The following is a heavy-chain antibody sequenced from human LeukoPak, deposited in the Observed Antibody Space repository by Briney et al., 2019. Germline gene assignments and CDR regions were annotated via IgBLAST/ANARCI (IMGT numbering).Heavy chain of an antibody. Sequence: GGSLRLSCAAAGFTFDDYAMHWVRQAPGKGLEWVSGISWNSGSIGYADSVKGRFTISRDNAKNSLYLQMNSLRAEDTALYYCAKDVGSGSYYSPGRAFDIWGQGTMVTVSS. D-gene: IGHD3-10*01. CDR1: GFTFDDYA. J-gene: IGHJ3*02. CDR2: ISWNSGSI. V-gene: IGHV3-9*01. CDR3: AKDVGSGSYYSPGRAFDI.